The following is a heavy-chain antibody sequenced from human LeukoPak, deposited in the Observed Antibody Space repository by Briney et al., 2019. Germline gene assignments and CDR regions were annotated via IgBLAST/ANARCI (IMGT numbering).Heavy chain of an antibody. CDR1: GFTFSSYN. D-gene: IGHD6-19*01. J-gene: IGHJ6*02. CDR2: ISTTSSII. V-gene: IGHV3-48*04. Sequence: PGGSLRLSCAASGFTFSSYNMNWVRQAPGKGLEWVSYISTTSSIIHYADSVKGRFIISRDNANNSVYLQMNSLRAEDTAVYYCASQWLVRSGYYDHGMDVWGQGTTVTVSS. CDR3: ASQWLVRSGYYDHGMDV.